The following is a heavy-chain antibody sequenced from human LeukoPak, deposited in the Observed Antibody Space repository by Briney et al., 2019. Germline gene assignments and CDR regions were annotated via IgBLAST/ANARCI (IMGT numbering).Heavy chain of an antibody. Sequence: SETLSLTCTVSGDSISSYYWSWIRQPAGKGLEWIGRMYVSGSTNYNPSLKSRVTMSVGTSKNQFSLKMTSVTAADTAFYYCARDMVRGVKAYLSWFDPWGQGILVTVST. J-gene: IGHJ5*02. CDR1: GDSISSYY. CDR3: ARDMVRGVKAYLSWFDP. V-gene: IGHV4-4*07. CDR2: MYVSGST. D-gene: IGHD3-10*01.